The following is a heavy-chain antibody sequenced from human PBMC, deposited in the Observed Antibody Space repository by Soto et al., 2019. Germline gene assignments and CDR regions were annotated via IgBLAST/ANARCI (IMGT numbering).Heavy chain of an antibody. CDR1: GFTFDEFS. J-gene: IGHJ4*02. CDR2: ISWNNHVI. V-gene: IGHV3-9*01. CDR3: AKDDHCSGGGCYGGFDS. D-gene: IGHD2-15*01. Sequence: VELVESGGGLIQPGRSLRHSCAASGFTFDEFSMHWVRQVPGKGPEWVSGISWNNHVIGYAGSVKGRFTISRDNAKNSLFLQMNGLRSEDTALYYCAKDDHCSGGGCYGGFDSWGQGVLVTVSP.